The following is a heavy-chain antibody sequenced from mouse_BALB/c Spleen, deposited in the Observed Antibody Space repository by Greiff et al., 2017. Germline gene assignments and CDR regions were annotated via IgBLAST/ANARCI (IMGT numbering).Heavy chain of an antibody. Sequence: EVQLQQSGAELVRSGASVKLSCTASGFNIKDYYMHWVKQKPEQGLEWIGWIDPENGDTEYAPKFQGKATMTADTSSNTAYLQLSSLTSEDTAVYYCNELQGAYWGQGTLVTVSA. CDR1: GFNIKDYY. J-gene: IGHJ3*01. CDR3: NELQGAY. V-gene: IGHV14-4*02. CDR2: IDPENGDT. D-gene: IGHD2-1*01.